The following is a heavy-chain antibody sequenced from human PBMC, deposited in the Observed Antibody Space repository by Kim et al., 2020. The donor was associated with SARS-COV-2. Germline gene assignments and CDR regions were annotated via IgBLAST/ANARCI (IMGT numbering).Heavy chain of an antibody. CDR1: GFTFSSYA. CDR2: ISYDGSNK. Sequence: GGSLRLSCAASGFTFSSYAMHWVRQAPGKGLEWVAVISYDGSNKYYADSVKGRFTISRDNSKNTLYLQMNSLRAEDTAVYYCARDRIFDYYGSKYGMDVWGQGTTVTVSS. CDR3: ARDRIFDYYGSKYGMDV. J-gene: IGHJ6*02. V-gene: IGHV3-30*04. D-gene: IGHD3-10*01.